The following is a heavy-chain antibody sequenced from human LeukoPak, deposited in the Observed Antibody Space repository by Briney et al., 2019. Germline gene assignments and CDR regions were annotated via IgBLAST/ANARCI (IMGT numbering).Heavy chain of an antibody. CDR1: GFTFSSYW. V-gene: IGHV3-74*01. CDR2: INSDGSST. Sequence: GGSLRLSCAASGFTFSSYWIHWVRQAPGKGLVWVSRINSDGSSTSYADSVRGRFSISRDNAKNTLYLQMNSLRAEDTAVYYCARDPDYYGSGTYYNHYFDYWGQGTLVTVSS. D-gene: IGHD3-10*01. CDR3: ARDPDYYGSGTYYNHYFDY. J-gene: IGHJ4*02.